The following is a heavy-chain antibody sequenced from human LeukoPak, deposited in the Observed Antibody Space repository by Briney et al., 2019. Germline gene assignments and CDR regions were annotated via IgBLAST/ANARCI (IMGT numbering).Heavy chain of an antibody. CDR1: GFTFSTSW. Sequence: GGSLRLSCAASGFTFSTSWMDWVRQAPGKGLEWVANIKEDGSLTFYVDSVKGRFTISRDNAKNSLYLQMNSLRVDDTAVYYCVRDRGYKAFDIWGQGTMVTVSS. CDR3: VRDRGYKAFDI. J-gene: IGHJ3*02. CDR2: IKEDGSLT. D-gene: IGHD5-18*01. V-gene: IGHV3-7*03.